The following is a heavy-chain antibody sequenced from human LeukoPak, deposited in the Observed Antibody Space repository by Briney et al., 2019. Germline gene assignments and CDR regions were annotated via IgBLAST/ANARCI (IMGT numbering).Heavy chain of an antibody. D-gene: IGHD2-15*01. CDR2: ISWNSGSI. V-gene: IGHV3-9*01. CDR1: GFTFDDYA. Sequence: GRSLRLSCAASGFTFDDYAVHWVRQAPGKGLEWVSGISWNSGSIGYADSVKGRFTISRDNAKNSLYLQMNSLRAEDTALYYCAKDMEEVGISSFDYWGQGTLVTVSS. J-gene: IGHJ4*02. CDR3: AKDMEEVGISSFDY.